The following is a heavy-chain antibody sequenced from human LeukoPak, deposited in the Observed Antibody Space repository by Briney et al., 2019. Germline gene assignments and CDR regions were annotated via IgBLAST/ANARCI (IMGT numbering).Heavy chain of an antibody. Sequence: SETLSLTCTVSGGSISSYYWSWIRQPLGKGLEWIGYIYYSGSTNYNPSLKSRVTISVDTSKNQFSLKLSSVTAADTAVYYCARGPYGRIFYYWGQGTLVTVSS. V-gene: IGHV4-59*01. CDR1: GGSISSYY. J-gene: IGHJ4*02. CDR2: IYYSGST. D-gene: IGHD3-10*02. CDR3: ARGPYGRIFYY.